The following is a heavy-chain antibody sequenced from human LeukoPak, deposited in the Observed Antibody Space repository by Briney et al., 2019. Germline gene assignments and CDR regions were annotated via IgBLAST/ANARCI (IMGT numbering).Heavy chain of an antibody. D-gene: IGHD2-15*01. CDR3: ASETAAHDCSGGSCYSRYWFDP. CDR2: LIPIFGIA. CDR1: GGTFSRYA. J-gene: IGHJ5*02. V-gene: IGHV1-69*05. Sequence: ASVKVSCKASGGTFSRYALSWVRQAPGQGLEWMGGLIPIFGIANYAQKFQGRVTITTDESTSTAYMELSSLRSDDTAVYYCASETAAHDCSGGSCYSRYWFDPWGQETLVTVSS.